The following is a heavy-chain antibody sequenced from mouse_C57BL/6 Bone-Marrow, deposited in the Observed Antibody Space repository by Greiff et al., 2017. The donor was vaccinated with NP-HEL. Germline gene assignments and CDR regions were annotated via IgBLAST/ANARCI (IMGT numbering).Heavy chain of an antibody. CDR3: ARFPATIVTTRYFDV. Sequence: VQLQQPGAELVKPGASVKMSCKASGYTFTSYWITWVKQRPGQGLEWIGDIYPGSGSTNYNEKFKSKATLTVDTSSSTAYMQLSSLTSEDSAVYYCARFPATIVTTRYFDVWGTGTTVTVSS. CDR1: GYTFTSYW. J-gene: IGHJ1*03. V-gene: IGHV1-55*01. D-gene: IGHD2-5*01. CDR2: IYPGSGST.